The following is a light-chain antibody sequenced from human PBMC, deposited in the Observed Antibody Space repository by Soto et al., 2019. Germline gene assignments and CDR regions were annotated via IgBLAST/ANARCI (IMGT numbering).Light chain of an antibody. J-gene: IGKJ1*01. V-gene: IGKV1-5*01. CDR1: QSISRS. Sequence: DIQMTQSPSTLSASVGDRVTITCRAIQSISRSLAWYQKKPGKAPNLLIYDASSLESGVPSRFRGSGSGTEFTLTISSLQPDDFATYYSQQYNSYSRTFGQGTKV. CDR2: DAS. CDR3: QQYNSYSRT.